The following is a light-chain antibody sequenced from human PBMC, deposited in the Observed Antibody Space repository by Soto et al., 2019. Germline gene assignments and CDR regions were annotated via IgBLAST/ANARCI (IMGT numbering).Light chain of an antibody. CDR3: QQSYSTPWT. CDR2: GAS. V-gene: IGKV1-39*01. J-gene: IGKJ1*01. Sequence: DIQMTQSPSSLSASVGDRVTVTCRASQTITIYLNWYQQKPGKAPKLLIYGASNLQSGVPSRFSGSGSGTDFTLTISSLQHEDFVTYYCQQSYSTPWTYGQGTKVDIK. CDR1: QTITIY.